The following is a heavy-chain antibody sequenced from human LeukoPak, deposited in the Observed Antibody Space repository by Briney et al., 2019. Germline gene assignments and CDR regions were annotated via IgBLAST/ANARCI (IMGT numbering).Heavy chain of an antibody. CDR3: ARDPLYGYMDV. Sequence: GGSLRLSCAASEFTVSSNYMSWVRQAPGKGLEWVSVIYSGGSTYYADSVKGRFTISRDNSKNTLYLQMNSLRAEDTAVYYCARDPLYGYMDVWGKGTTVTVSS. CDR1: EFTVSSNY. D-gene: IGHD2-2*02. V-gene: IGHV3-53*01. J-gene: IGHJ6*03. CDR2: IYSGGST.